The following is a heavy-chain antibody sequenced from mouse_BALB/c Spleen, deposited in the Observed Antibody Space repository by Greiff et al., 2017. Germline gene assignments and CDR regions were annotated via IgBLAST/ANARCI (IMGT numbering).Heavy chain of an antibody. V-gene: IGHV5-6*01. Sequence: EVQLVESGGDLVKPGGSLKLSCAASGFTFSSYGMSWVRQTPDKRLEWVATISSGGSYTYYPDSVKGRFTISRDNAKNTLYLQMSSLKSEDTAMYYCASPDGYPYAMDYWGQGTSVTVSS. CDR1: GFTFSSYG. D-gene: IGHD2-3*01. CDR2: ISSGGSYT. J-gene: IGHJ4*01. CDR3: ASPDGYPYAMDY.